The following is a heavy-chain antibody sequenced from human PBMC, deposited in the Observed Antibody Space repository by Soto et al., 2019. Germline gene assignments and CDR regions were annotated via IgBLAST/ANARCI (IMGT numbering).Heavy chain of an antibody. CDR2: ISGSGGST. J-gene: IGHJ4*02. V-gene: IGHV3-23*01. D-gene: IGHD3-10*01. CDR1: GFTFSSYA. Sequence: GGSLRLSCAASGFTFSSYAMNWVRQAPGKGLEWVSVISGSGGSTYYADSVKGRFTISRDNSKNTLYLQMNSLRAEDTAVYYCARATGADKEDYWGQGTLVTVSS. CDR3: ARATGADKEDY.